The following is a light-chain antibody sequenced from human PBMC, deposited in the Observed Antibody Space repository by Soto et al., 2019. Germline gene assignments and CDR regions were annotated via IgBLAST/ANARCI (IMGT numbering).Light chain of an antibody. J-gene: IGKJ1*01. V-gene: IGKV1-17*01. CDR1: QDIQNA. Sequence: IHMTQSPSSLSASVFYRVTITFLASQDIQNALCLYQQKPGKAPKRLIYAASSLQSGVPSRFRGSRSGTEFTLTISSLQPDDFATYYCQHYNSYSWTFGQGTKVDIK. CDR2: AAS. CDR3: QHYNSYSWT.